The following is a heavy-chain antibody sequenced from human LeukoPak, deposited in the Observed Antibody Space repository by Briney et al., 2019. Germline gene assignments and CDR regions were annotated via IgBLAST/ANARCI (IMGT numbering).Heavy chain of an antibody. CDR2: INHSGST. J-gene: IGHJ4*02. CDR1: GGSFSGYY. CDR3: ARGGRGWSLDY. V-gene: IGHV4-34*01. Sequence: SETLSLTCAVYGGSFSGYYWSWIRQPPGKGLEWIGEINHSGSTNYNPSLKSRVTISVDASKNQFSLKLSSVTAADTAVYYCARGGRGWSLDYWGQGTLVTVSS. D-gene: IGHD6-19*01.